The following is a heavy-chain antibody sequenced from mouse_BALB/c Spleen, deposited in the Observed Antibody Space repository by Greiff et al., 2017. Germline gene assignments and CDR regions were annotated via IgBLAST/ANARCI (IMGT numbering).Heavy chain of an antibody. Sequence: QVQLKESGPGLVAPSQSLSITCTVSGFSLTDYGVSWIRQPPGKGLEWLGVIWGGGSTYYNSALKSRLSISKDNSKSQVFLKMNSLQTDDTAMYYCAKHPNLHYYGYYYFDYWGQGTTLTVSS. CDR2: IWGGGST. D-gene: IGHD1-2*01. V-gene: IGHV2-6-5*01. CDR1: GFSLTDYG. J-gene: IGHJ2*01. CDR3: AKHPNLHYYGYYYFDY.